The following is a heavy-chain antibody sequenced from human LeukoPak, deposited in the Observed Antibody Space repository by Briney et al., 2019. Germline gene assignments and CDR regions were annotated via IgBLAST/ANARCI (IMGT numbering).Heavy chain of an antibody. CDR3: ARVTAARPGYYYYYMDV. J-gene: IGHJ6*03. Sequence: KTSETLSLTCTVSGGSISSYYWSWIRQPPGKGLEWIGYIYYSGSTNYNPSLKSRVTISVDTSKNQFSLKLSSVTAADTAVYYCARVTAARPGYYYYYMDVWGKGTTVTVSS. D-gene: IGHD6-6*01. CDR2: IYYSGST. V-gene: IGHV4-59*01. CDR1: GGSISSYY.